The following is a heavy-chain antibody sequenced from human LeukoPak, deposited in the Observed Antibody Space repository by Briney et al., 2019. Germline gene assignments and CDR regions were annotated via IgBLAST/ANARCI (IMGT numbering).Heavy chain of an antibody. D-gene: IGHD1-26*01. CDR3: AKDKYSGSYGPLDY. Sequence: GRSLRLSCAASGFTFSNYGMHWVRQAPGKGLEWVAVISYDGSNKYYADSVKGRFTISGDNSKNTLYLQMNSLRAEDTAVYYCAKDKYSGSYGPLDYWGQGTLVTVSS. V-gene: IGHV3-30*18. CDR1: GFTFSNYG. CDR2: ISYDGSNK. J-gene: IGHJ4*02.